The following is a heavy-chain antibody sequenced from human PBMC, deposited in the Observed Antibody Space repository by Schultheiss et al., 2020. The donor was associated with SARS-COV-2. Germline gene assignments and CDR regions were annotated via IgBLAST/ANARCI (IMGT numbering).Heavy chain of an antibody. CDR2: INPNSGGT. Sequence: ASVKVSCKASGYTFTGYYMHWVRQAPGQGLEWMGWINPNSGGTNYAQKFQGRVTMTRDTSISTAYMEVSRLRSDDTAVYYCARDGWGSYDYSKPLYGMDVWGQGTKVTVSS. J-gene: IGHJ6*02. CDR1: GYTFTGYY. CDR3: ARDGWGSYDYSKPLYGMDV. D-gene: IGHD3-16*01. V-gene: IGHV1-2*02.